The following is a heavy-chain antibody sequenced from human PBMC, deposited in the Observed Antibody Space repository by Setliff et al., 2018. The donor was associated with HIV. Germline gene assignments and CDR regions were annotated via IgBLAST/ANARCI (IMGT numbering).Heavy chain of an antibody. J-gene: IGHJ6*02. CDR2: IHTNTGDP. V-gene: IGHV7-4-1*02. CDR3: ATRGEQLYFYGMDV. Sequence: ASVKVSCKASGYTFTSYAVNWVRQAPGQGLEWVGWIHTNTGDPTYAQGFTGRFVFSFDTSVSTSYLQISGLKAEDTAVYYCATRGEQLYFYGMDVWVQGTTVTVSS. CDR1: GYTFTSYA. D-gene: IGHD1-26*01.